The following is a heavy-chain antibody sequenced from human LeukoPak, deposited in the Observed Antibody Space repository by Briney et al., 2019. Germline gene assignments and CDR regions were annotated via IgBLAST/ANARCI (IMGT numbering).Heavy chain of an antibody. D-gene: IGHD2-15*01. V-gene: IGHV3-66*01. CDR2: IYSGGST. Sequence: GGSLRLSCAASGFTVSSNYMSWVRQAPGKGLEWVSVIYSGGSTYYADSVKGRFTISRDNAKNSLYLQMNSLRADDTAVYYCARDGGSSGTGAYYMDVWGKGTTVTVSS. CDR1: GFTVSSNY. J-gene: IGHJ6*03. CDR3: ARDGGSSGTGAYYMDV.